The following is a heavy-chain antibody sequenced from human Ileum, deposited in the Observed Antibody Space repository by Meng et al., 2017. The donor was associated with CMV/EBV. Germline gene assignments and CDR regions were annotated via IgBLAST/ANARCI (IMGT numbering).Heavy chain of an antibody. Sequence: GESLKISCVCSGFTFKDYWMHWVRQTPGKGLVWVARLNIDGSTATYADSVKGRCTISRDNAKSTVYLQMNSLRAEDTAVFHCARGLSTTYYGSSFDMWGQGTMVTVSS. D-gene: IGHD2-2*01. J-gene: IGHJ3*02. CDR3: ARGLSTTYYGSSFDM. CDR2: LNIDGSTA. CDR1: GFTFKDYW. V-gene: IGHV3-74*03.